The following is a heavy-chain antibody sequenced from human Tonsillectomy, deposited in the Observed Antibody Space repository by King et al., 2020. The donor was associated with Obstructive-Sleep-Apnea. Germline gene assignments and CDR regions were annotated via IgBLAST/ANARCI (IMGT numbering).Heavy chain of an antibody. Sequence: QLVQSGGGVVQPGRSLRLSCAASGFTFSSYAMHWVRQAPGKGLEWVAVISYDGRNKYYADSVKGRFTISRDNSKNTLYLQMNSLRAEDTAVYYCARDFDTDGYNCAYWGQGTLVTVSS. V-gene: IGHV3-30*04. CDR2: ISYDGRNK. CDR3: ARDFDTDGYNCAY. D-gene: IGHD5-24*01. J-gene: IGHJ4*02. CDR1: GFTFSSYA.